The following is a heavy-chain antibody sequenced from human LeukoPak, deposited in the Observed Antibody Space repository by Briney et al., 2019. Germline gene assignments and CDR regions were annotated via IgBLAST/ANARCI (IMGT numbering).Heavy chain of an antibody. CDR3: VRGIDTTGYFNY. J-gene: IGHJ4*02. D-gene: IGHD3-22*01. CDR2: IDTNTGSP. CDR1: GYTFTTYP. Sequence: ASVKVSCKASGYTFTTYPINWVRQAPGQGLEWMGWIDTNTGSPTYAQGLTGRFVFASDTSVSTAFLQINSLKAEDTALYYCVRGIDTTGYFNYWGQGTLVTVSS. V-gene: IGHV7-4-1*02.